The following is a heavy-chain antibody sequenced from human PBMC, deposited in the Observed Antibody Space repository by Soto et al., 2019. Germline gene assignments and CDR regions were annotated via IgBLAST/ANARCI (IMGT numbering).Heavy chain of an antibody. Sequence: QVQLVQSGAEVKKPGSSVKVSCKASGGTFSSYTISWVRQAPGQGLEWMGRIIPILGIANYAQKFQGRVTITANKSTSTAYMGLSSLRSEDTAVYYCARAAEGYCSGGSCSTDWGQGTLVTVSS. CDR2: IIPILGIA. CDR3: ARAAEGYCSGGSCSTD. D-gene: IGHD2-15*01. V-gene: IGHV1-69*02. J-gene: IGHJ4*02. CDR1: GGTFSSYT.